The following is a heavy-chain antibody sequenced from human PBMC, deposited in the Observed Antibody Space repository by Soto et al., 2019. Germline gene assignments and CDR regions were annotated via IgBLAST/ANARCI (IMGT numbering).Heavy chain of an antibody. CDR1: GFSLSTSGVG. D-gene: IGHD3-10*01. J-gene: IGHJ5*02. CDR3: AHSVSTMVRGVIITTNWFDP. CDR2: IYWDDDK. V-gene: IGHV2-5*02. Sequence: GSGPTLVNPTQTLTLTCTFSGFSLSTSGVGVGWIRQPPGKALEWLALIYWDDDKRYSPSLKSRLTITKDTSKNQVVLTMTNMDPVDTATYYCAHSVSTMVRGVIITTNWFDPWGQGTLVTVSS.